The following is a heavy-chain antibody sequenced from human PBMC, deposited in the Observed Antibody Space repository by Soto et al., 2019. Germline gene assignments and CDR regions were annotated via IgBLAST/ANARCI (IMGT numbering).Heavy chain of an antibody. CDR3: TRVLGYTFEPGKTRYYAMDV. D-gene: IGHD5-18*01. J-gene: IGHJ6*02. CDR1: GGTFSKYA. CDR2: LIPVFGSP. Sequence: QVQLVQSGAEVKKPGSSVTVSCKTSGGTFSKYAINWVRQAPGQGLEWMGLLIPVFGSPIYAQKFQGRIRITADEPTSTAFMDLSCLRAEDAAVYYWTRVLGYTFEPGKTRYYAMDVWGQGTTVSVSS. V-gene: IGHV1-69*01.